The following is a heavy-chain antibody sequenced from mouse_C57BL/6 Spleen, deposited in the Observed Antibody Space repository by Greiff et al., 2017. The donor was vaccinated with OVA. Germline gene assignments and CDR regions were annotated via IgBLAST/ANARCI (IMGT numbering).Heavy chain of an antibody. J-gene: IGHJ4*01. V-gene: IGHV1-80*01. Sequence: VQLQQSGAELVKPGASVKISCKASGYAFSSYWMNWVKQRPGKGLEWIGQIYPGDGDTNYNGKFKGKATLTADKSSSTAYMQLSSLTSEDSEVYFCARHEDDYDGGLYAMDYWGQGTSVTVSS. CDR2: IYPGDGDT. CDR3: ARHEDDYDGGLYAMDY. CDR1: GYAFSSYW. D-gene: IGHD2-4*01.